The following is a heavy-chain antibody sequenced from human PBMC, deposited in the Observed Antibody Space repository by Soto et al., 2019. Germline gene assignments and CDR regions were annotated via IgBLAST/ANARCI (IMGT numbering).Heavy chain of an antibody. CDR2: IKPDESEK. D-gene: IGHD4-4*01. Sequence: EVQLVESGGGLVQPGGSLTLSCTASGFTCSDSWMTWVRQAPGKGLEWVARIKPDESEKKYADSVKGRFSISRDNAKNSVYLQMDSLRCEDTAVYYCVRGGSNYASWGQVNLGAVAS. CDR1: GFTCSDSW. J-gene: IGHJ5*02. V-gene: IGHV3-7*01. CDR3: VRGGSNYAS.